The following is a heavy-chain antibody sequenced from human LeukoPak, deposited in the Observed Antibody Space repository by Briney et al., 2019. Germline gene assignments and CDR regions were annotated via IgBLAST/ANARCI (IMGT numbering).Heavy chain of an antibody. CDR3: ANSQRGYSGYDLSY. CDR1: GGTFSSYA. CDR2: IIPILGIA. Sequence: SVKVSCKASGGTFSSYAISWVRQAPGQVLEWMGRIIPILGIANYAQKFQGRVTITADKSTSTAYMELSSLRSEDTAVYYCANSQRGYSGYDLSYWGQGTLVTVSS. J-gene: IGHJ4*02. V-gene: IGHV1-69*04. D-gene: IGHD5-12*01.